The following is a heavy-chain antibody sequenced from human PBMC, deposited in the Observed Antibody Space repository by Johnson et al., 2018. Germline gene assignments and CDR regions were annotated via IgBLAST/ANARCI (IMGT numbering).Heavy chain of an antibody. V-gene: IGHV3-23*04. CDR2: ITDSGNTA. D-gene: IGHD2-21*01. CDR1: GFTFSNYA. Sequence: VQLVEAGGGLVQPGGSLRLSCAASGFTFSNYAMTWVRQAPGQGLEWVSLITDSGNTAYYGDSVRGRFTVSRDNSRNTLYLHMNRLRDEDTAVYYCAKSDCGSDCRRPDSWGQGTLVTVSS. CDR3: AKSDCGSDCRRPDS. J-gene: IGHJ4*02.